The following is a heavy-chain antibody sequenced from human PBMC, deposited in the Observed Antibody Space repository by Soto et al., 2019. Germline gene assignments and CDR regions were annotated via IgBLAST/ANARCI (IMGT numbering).Heavy chain of an antibody. V-gene: IGHV4-30-4*01. CDR1: GGSISGGVHS. CDR2: IFDSGST. Sequence: QVQLQESGPGLVKPSETLSLACTVSGGSISGGVHSWSWIRQPPGKGLEWIGHIFDSGSTYYNPSLKSRLTISVDTSKNQFSLRLSCLTAADTAVYYCAREIMPLTNDSYFDLWGRGTLVTVSS. D-gene: IGHD2-8*01. CDR3: AREIMPLTNDSYFDL. J-gene: IGHJ2*01.